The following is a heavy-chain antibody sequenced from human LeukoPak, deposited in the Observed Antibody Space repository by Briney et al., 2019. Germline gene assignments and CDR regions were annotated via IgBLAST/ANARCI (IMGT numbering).Heavy chain of an antibody. Sequence: PSETLSLTCTVSGGSISSYYWSWIRQPPGKGLEWIGYIYYSGSTNYNPSLKSRVTISVDTSKNQFSLKLSSVTAADTAVYYCARVIAVAGRREFDYWGQGTLVTVSS. CDR3: ARVIAVAGRREFDY. D-gene: IGHD6-19*01. V-gene: IGHV4-59*01. CDR1: GGSISSYY. J-gene: IGHJ4*02. CDR2: IYYSGST.